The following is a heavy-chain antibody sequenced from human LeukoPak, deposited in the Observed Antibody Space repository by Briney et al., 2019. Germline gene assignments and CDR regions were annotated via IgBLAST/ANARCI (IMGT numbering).Heavy chain of an antibody. V-gene: IGHV3-7*04. CDR3: TRDET. CDR2: IKYDGSEK. J-gene: IGHJ5*02. Sequence: GGSLRLSCAASGFSFSNYWMGWVRQSPGKGLEWVANIKYDGSEKYYVDSVKGRFTISRDKAKNSLYLQMNSLRAEDTAVYYCTRDETWGQGTLVTVSS. CDR1: GFSFSNYW.